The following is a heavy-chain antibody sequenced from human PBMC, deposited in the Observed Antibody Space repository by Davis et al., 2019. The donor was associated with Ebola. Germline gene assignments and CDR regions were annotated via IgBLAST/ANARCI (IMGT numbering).Heavy chain of an antibody. CDR2: ISGSGGSST. V-gene: IGHV3-48*03. Sequence: GESLKISCAASGFIFSNYAMHWVRQAPGKGLEWVSSISGSGGSSTYYADSVKGRFTISRDNAKNSLYLQMNSLRAEDTAVYYCARGRYCDYWGQGTLVTVSS. J-gene: IGHJ4*02. D-gene: IGHD2-15*01. CDR1: GFIFSNYA. CDR3: ARGRYCDY.